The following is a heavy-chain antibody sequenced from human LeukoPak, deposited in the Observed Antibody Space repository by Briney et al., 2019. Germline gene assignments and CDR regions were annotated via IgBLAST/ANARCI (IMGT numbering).Heavy chain of an antibody. D-gene: IGHD3-22*01. J-gene: IGHJ4*02. CDR3: ASYNSSGYLFDY. Sequence: ASVKVSCKASGYTFTGYYMHWVRQAPGQGLEWMGWINPNGGGTNYAQKFQGRVTMTRDTSIGTAYMELSRLRSDDTAVYYCASYNSSGYLFDYWGQGTLVTVSS. CDR2: INPNGGGT. V-gene: IGHV1-2*02. CDR1: GYTFTGYY.